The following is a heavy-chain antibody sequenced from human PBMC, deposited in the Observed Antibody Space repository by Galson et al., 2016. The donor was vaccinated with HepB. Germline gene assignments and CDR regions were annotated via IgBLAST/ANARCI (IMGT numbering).Heavy chain of an antibody. CDR1: GFTFSSYV. J-gene: IGHJ4*02. CDR3: ATSYSSTWDTLDS. V-gene: IGHV3-30*04. Sequence: SLRLSCAASGFTFSSYVMHWVRQAPGKGLEWVAVISHDGSNKYYADSVKGRFTISRDNPKNTLFLQMNSLRAEDTAVYYCATSYSSTWDTLDSWGQGTLVTVSS. D-gene: IGHD6-13*01. CDR2: ISHDGSNK.